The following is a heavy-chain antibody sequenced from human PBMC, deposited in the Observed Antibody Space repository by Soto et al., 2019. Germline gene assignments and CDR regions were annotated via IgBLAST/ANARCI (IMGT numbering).Heavy chain of an antibody. V-gene: IGHV3-11*05. CDR1: GVTFSDYY. CDR2: ISSSSSYT. CDR3: ARDHHRYSGYDYVDY. D-gene: IGHD5-12*01. J-gene: IGHJ4*02. Sequence: QVQLVESGGGLVKPGGFLRFSCVASGVTFSDYYMSWIRQAPGKGLEWVSYISSSSSYTNYADSVKGRFTISRDNAKNSLYLQMNSLRAEDTAVYYCARDHHRYSGYDYVDYWGQGTLVTVSS.